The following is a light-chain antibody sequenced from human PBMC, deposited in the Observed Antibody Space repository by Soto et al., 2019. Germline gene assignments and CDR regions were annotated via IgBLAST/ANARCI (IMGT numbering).Light chain of an antibody. CDR2: DAS. CDR1: QSFSSK. V-gene: IGKV1-5*01. J-gene: IGKJ1*01. Sequence: DIQMTQSPATLSASLGERVTISCRASQSFSSKLAWYQQKPGKAPKLLIYDASSLESGVPSRFSGSGSGTEFTLTISSLQPDDFATYYCQHYNSYSEAFGQGTKVDIK. CDR3: QHYNSYSEA.